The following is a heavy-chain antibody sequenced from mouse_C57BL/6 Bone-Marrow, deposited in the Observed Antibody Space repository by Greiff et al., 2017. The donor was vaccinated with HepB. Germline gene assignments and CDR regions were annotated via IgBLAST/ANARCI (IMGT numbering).Heavy chain of an antibody. J-gene: IGHJ2*01. V-gene: IGHV1-12*01. D-gene: IGHD2-14*01. CDR3: ARRYGYYFDY. CDR2: IYPGNGDT. CDR1: GYTFTSYN. Sequence: LQQSGAELVRPGASVKMSCKASGYTFTSYNMHWVKQTPRKGLEWIGAIYPGNGDTSYNQKFKGKATLTVDKSSSTAYMQLSSLTSADSAVYFFARRYGYYFDYWGQGTTLTVSS.